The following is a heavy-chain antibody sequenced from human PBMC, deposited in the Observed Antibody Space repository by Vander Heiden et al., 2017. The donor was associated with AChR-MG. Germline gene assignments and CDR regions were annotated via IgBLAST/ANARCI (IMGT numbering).Heavy chain of an antibody. CDR2: INHSGST. CDR3: ARGKRITIFGVVKIESYGMDV. D-gene: IGHD3-3*01. Sequence: QVQLQQWGAGLWKHSETLPLTCAVYGGSSSGYYWSGIRQPPGEGLEWIGEINHSGSTNYNPSLKSRVTISVDTSKNQFSLKLSSVTAADTAVYYCARGKRITIFGVVKIESYGMDVWGQGTTVTVSS. J-gene: IGHJ6*02. V-gene: IGHV4-34*01. CDR1: GGSSSGYY.